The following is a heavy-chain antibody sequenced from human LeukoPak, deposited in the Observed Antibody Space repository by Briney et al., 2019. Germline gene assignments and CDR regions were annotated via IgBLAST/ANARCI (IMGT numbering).Heavy chain of an antibody. V-gene: IGHV4-39*01. CDR2: IYYSGST. Sequence: SETLSLTCTVSGGSISSSSYYWGWIRQPPGKGLEWIGSIYYSGSTYYNPSLKSRVTISVDTSKNQFSLKLSSVTAADTAVYYCARRGSSWSEIVFGYWGQGTLVTVSS. CDR3: ARRGSSWSEIVFGY. J-gene: IGHJ4*02. D-gene: IGHD6-13*01. CDR1: GGSISSSSYY.